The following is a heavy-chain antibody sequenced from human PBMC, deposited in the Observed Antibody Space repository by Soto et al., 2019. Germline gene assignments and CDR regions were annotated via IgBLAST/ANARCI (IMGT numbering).Heavy chain of an antibody. V-gene: IGHV1-69*01. CDR1: GGTFSSYA. J-gene: IGHJ4*02. CDR3: ARDLGLYGGNSADY. CDR2: IIPSVGTA. D-gene: IGHD4-17*01. Sequence: QVQLVPSGAEVKKPGSSVKVSCKASGGTFSSYAISWVRKAPGQGLVWMCGIIPSVGTANYAQKFQGSVTITADESTSTAYMELSILRSEDTAVYYCARDLGLYGGNSADYCCQATLVTVSS.